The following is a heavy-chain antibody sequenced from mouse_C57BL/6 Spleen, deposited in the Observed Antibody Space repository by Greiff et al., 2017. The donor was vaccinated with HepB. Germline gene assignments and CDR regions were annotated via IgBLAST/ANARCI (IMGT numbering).Heavy chain of an antibody. D-gene: IGHD3-2*02. CDR2: IDPENGDT. V-gene: IGHV14-4*01. CDR1: GFNIKDDY. Sequence: EVQLQQSGAELVRPGASVKLSCTASGFNIKDDYMHWVKQRPEQGLEWIGWIDPENGDTEYASKFQGKATITADTSSNTAYLQLSSLTSEDTAVYYCTTAQAAWFAYWGQGTLVTVSA. J-gene: IGHJ3*01. CDR3: TTAQAAWFAY.